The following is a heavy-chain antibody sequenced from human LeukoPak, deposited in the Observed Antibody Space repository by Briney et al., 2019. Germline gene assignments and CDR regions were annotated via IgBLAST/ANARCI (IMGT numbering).Heavy chain of an antibody. CDR3: AKDWRYGSGSYL. CDR1: GFTLDDYA. V-gene: IGHV3-43*02. Sequence: GGSLRLSCAASGFTLDDYAMHWVRHAPGRGLEWVSLISGDGGSTYYADSVKGRFTISRDNSKNSLYLQMKSLRTEDTALYYCAKDWRYGSGSYLWGQGTLVTVSS. D-gene: IGHD3-10*01. J-gene: IGHJ1*01. CDR2: ISGDGGST.